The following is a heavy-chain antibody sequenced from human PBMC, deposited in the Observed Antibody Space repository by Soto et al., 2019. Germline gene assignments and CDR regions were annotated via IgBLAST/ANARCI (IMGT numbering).Heavy chain of an antibody. CDR3: ARPRRYGFDSGWLDP. D-gene: IGHD3-10*01. Sequence: GASVKVSCKASGYTFTSYYMHWVRQAPGQGLEWMGIINPSGGSTSYAQKFQGRVTMTRDTSTSTVYMELSSLRSEDTAVYYCARPRRYGFDSGWLDPWGQGTLVTVYS. J-gene: IGHJ5*02. CDR2: INPSGGST. V-gene: IGHV1-46*01. CDR1: GYTFTSYY.